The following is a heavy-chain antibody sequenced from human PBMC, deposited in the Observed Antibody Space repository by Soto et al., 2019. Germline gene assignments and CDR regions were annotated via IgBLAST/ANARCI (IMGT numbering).Heavy chain of an antibody. CDR1: GFTDNSDY. CDR3: ARSFDYGSIHH. J-gene: IGHJ5*02. D-gene: IGHD3-10*01. Sequence: EVQLVETGGGLTQPGGSLRLSCENSGFTDNSDYMSWVRQAPGKGLEWGSIIYAGGSTYYADSVRGRFTISSDNSRNTLYLQMNSLRVEDTAVYYCARSFDYGSIHHWGQGTLVTVSS. V-gene: IGHV3-53*02. CDR2: IYAGGST.